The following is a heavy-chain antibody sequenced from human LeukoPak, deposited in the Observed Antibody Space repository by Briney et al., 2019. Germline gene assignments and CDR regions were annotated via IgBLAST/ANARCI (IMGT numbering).Heavy chain of an antibody. D-gene: IGHD6-19*01. Sequence: GGSLRLSCAASGFTFSDYWMTWVRQAPGKGLEWVANIKQDGSQTYYVDSVKGRFTIFRDNAKNSLYLQMNSLRAEDTAIYYCVRETSDTSGWRDWGQGTLATVSS. CDR2: IKQDGSQT. V-gene: IGHV3-7*01. CDR1: GFTFSDYW. J-gene: IGHJ4*02. CDR3: VRETSDTSGWRD.